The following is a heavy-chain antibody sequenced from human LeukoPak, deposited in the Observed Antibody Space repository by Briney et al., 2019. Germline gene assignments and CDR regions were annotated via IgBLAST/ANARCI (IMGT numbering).Heavy chain of an antibody. CDR3: AKDILAPGLFFDY. CDR1: GFTFSSYN. V-gene: IGHV3-48*04. CDR2: ITSSSNTI. D-gene: IGHD3-3*02. J-gene: IGHJ4*02. Sequence: TGGSLRLSCAASGFTFSSYNMNWVRQAPGKGLEWVSYITSSSNTIYYADSVKGRFTISRDNARNSLYLQMNSLGAEDTAVYYCAKDILAPGLFFDYWGQGTLVTVSS.